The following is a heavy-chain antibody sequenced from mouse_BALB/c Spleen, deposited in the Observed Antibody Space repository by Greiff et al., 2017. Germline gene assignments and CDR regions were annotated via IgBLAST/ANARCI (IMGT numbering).Heavy chain of an antibody. Sequence: EVKLMESGGGLVQPGGSLKLSCAASGFDFSRYWMSWVRQAPGKGLEWIGEINPDSSTINYTPSLKDKFIISRDNAKNTLYLQMSKVRSEDTALYYCARHDYYGSAWFAYWGQGTLVTVSA. J-gene: IGHJ3*01. CDR3: ARHDYYGSAWFAY. V-gene: IGHV4-1*02. CDR2: INPDSSTI. D-gene: IGHD1-1*01. CDR1: GFDFSRYW.